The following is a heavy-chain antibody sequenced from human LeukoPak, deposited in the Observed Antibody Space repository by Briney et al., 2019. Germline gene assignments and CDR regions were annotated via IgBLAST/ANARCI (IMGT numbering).Heavy chain of an antibody. CDR2: INQDGGEI. J-gene: IGHJ5*02. V-gene: IGHV3-7*04. CDR1: GFTFSTYS. Sequence: GGSLRLSCAASGFTFSTYSMNWVRQAPGKGLEWVASINQDGGEIHYVDSVKGRFTISRDNAKNSLYLQMNSLTAEDTAVHYCVRAHHPGGWFDPWGQGTLVTVSS. CDR3: VRAHHPGGWFDP. D-gene: IGHD3-10*01.